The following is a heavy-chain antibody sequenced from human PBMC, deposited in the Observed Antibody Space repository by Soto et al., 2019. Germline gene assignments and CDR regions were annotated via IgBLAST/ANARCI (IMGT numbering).Heavy chain of an antibody. CDR2: ISYDGSNK. CDR1: GFTFSSYG. J-gene: IGHJ6*02. CDR3: ARDRSQSGMDV. Sequence: SLRLSCAASGFTFSSYGMHWVRQAPGKGLEWVAVISYDGSNKYYADSVKGRFTISRDNSKNTLSLQMNSLRAEDTAVYYCARDRSQSGMDVWGQGTTVTVSS. D-gene: IGHD1-26*01. V-gene: IGHV3-30*03.